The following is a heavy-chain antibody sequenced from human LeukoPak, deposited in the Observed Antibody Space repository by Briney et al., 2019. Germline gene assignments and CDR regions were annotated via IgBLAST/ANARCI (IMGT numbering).Heavy chain of an antibody. V-gene: IGHV1-24*01. CDR3: ATGVEGAGNSED. Sequence: ASVKVSCKVSGYTLTELSMHWVRQAPGKGLEWMGGFDPEDGETIYAQKFQGRVTMTEDTSTDTAYMELSGLRSEDTAVYYCATGVEGAGNSEDWGQGTLVTVSS. CDR1: GYTLTELS. D-gene: IGHD4-23*01. CDR2: FDPEDGET. J-gene: IGHJ4*02.